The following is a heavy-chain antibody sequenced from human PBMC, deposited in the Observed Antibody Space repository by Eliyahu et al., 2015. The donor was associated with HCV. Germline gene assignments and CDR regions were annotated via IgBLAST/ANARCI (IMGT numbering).Heavy chain of an antibody. Sequence: QVQLQESGPGLVKPSETLSLTXTXSGGSXTTYYWXRIRQPPGKGLEWIGXIHYSGSTNYNPSLKSRVTISLDTSKNQFSLNLTSVTAADTAMYYCASGGGGIAVTGTGGWFDPWGQGTLVTVSS. D-gene: IGHD6-19*01. V-gene: IGHV4-59*01. J-gene: IGHJ5*02. CDR2: IHYSGST. CDR3: ASGGGGIAVTGTGGWFDP. CDR1: GGSXTTYY.